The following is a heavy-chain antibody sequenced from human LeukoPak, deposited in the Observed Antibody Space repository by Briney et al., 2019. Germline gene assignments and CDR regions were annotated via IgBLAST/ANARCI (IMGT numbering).Heavy chain of an antibody. Sequence: ASVKVSCKASGYTFTSYYMHWVRQAPGQGLEWMGIINPSGGSTSYAQKFQGRVTMTRDTSTSTVYMELSSLRSEDTAVYYCARALHSTTTLYYFGYWGQGTLVTVSS. V-gene: IGHV1-46*01. J-gene: IGHJ4*02. CDR2: INPSGGST. D-gene: IGHD4-11*01. CDR3: ARALHSTTTLYYFGY. CDR1: GYTFTSYY.